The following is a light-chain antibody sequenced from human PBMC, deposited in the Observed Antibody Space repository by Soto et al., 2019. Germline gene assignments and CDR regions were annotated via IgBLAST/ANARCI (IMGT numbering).Light chain of an antibody. CDR1: SCDIGGYNY. Sequence: QSALTQPASVSGSPGQSITISCTGTSCDIGGYNYVSWYQQHPGKAPKLMIYEVTNRPSGVSNRFSSSKSGNTASLTISRLHAEDEADYYCSSYTTSNTLVFGGGTKLTVL. CDR2: EVT. J-gene: IGLJ2*01. V-gene: IGLV2-14*01. CDR3: SSYTTSNTLV.